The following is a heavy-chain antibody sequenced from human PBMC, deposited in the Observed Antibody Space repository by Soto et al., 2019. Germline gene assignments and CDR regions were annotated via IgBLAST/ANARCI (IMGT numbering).Heavy chain of an antibody. CDR1: GGSFSTYS. CDR2: IIPMLDIT. Sequence: QLQPVQSGTELKKPGSSVKVSCKASGGSFSTYSITWVRQAPGQGPEWMGRIIPMLDITDYAQKFQGRVTITADKSTSTAYMELIRLTSEDTAVYYCAQDVGDLGQGTLVTVSS. D-gene: IGHD1-26*01. CDR3: AQDVGD. V-gene: IGHV1-69*04. J-gene: IGHJ1*01.